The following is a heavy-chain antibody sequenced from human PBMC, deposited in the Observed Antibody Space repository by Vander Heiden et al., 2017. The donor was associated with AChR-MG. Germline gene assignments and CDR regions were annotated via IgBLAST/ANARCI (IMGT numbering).Heavy chain of an antibody. CDR1: GSTFSAYW. D-gene: IGHD3-16*01. CDR2: TNDNGRSA. CDR3: ARQGPGGGDY. Sequence: EVQLVESGGGLVQPGGSLRLSCAASGSTFSAYWTHWVRQPPGKGLEWLSRTNDNGRSANYADSVKGRFTISRDNAKNTLYLQMNSLRAEDTAVYFCARQGPGGGDYWGQGTLVTVSS. V-gene: IGHV3-74*01. J-gene: IGHJ4*02.